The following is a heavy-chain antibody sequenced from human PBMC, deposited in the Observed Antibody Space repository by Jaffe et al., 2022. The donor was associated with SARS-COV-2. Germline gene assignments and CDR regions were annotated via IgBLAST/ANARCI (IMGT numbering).Heavy chain of an antibody. CDR1: GFTFSSYS. V-gene: IGHV3-21*01. CDR3: ASDPRFYSGSYSYLDY. CDR2: ISSSSSYI. D-gene: IGHD1-26*01. J-gene: IGHJ4*02. Sequence: EVQLVESGGGLVKPGGSLRLSCAASGFTFSSYSMNWVRQAPGKGLEWVSSISSSSSYIYYADSVKGRFTISRDNAKNSLYLQMNSLRAEDTAVYYCASDPRFYSGSYSYLDYWGQGTLVTVSS.